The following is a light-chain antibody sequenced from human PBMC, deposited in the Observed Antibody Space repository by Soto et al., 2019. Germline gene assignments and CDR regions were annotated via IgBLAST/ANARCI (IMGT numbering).Light chain of an antibody. Sequence: QSVLTQPTSVSCTPAQRISIPYSGGSSNIAANYVYWYLVVPETATKLVIFSNTIRPTRVPDRFSGSKSGASASLVISGLRSDDVGDYFCASWDDSLFGWVFGGGTKVTVL. J-gene: IGLJ3*02. CDR3: ASWDDSLFGWV. CDR1: SSNIAANY. V-gene: IGLV1-47*02. CDR2: SNT.